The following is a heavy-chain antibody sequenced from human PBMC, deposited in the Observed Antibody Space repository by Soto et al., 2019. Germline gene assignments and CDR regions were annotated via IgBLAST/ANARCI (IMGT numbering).Heavy chain of an antibody. J-gene: IGHJ6*02. Sequence: GGSLRLSCAASGFTFSSYGMHWVRQAPGKGLEWVAVIWYDGSNKYYADSVKGRFTISRDNSKNTLYLQMNSLRAEDTAVYYCARERMVRGALRAYGMDVWGQGTTVTVSS. CDR1: GFTFSSYG. CDR2: IWYDGSNK. CDR3: ARERMVRGALRAYGMDV. V-gene: IGHV3-33*01. D-gene: IGHD3-10*01.